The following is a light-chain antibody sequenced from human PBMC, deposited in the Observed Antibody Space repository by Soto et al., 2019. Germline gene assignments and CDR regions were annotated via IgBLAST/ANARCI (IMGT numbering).Light chain of an antibody. CDR2: GAS. CDR1: QRVSSN. V-gene: IGKV3-15*01. CDR3: QQYNNWPPFT. J-gene: IGKJ3*01. Sequence: EIVMTQSPATLSVSPGERATLSCRASQRVSSNFAWYQQKPGQAPRLLIYGASTKATGIPARFSGSGSGTEFTLTISSLQSEDFAVYYCQQYNNWPPFTFGPGTKVDIK.